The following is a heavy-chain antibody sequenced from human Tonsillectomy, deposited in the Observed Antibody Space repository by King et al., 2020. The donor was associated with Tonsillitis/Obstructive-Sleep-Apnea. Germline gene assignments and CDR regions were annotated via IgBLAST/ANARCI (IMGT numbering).Heavy chain of an antibody. CDR3: ARLGIAAAQTYYFDY. V-gene: IGHV5-51*01. D-gene: IGHD6-13*01. CDR1: GYSFTSYW. CDR2: IYPGDSDT. Sequence: QLVQSGAEVRKPGESLKISCKGSGYSFTSYWIGWVRQMPGKGLEWRGIIYPGDSDTRYSPFFQGQVTISAEKSISTAYLQWSSLKASDTAMYYCARLGIAAAQTYYFDYWGQGTLVTVSS. J-gene: IGHJ4*02.